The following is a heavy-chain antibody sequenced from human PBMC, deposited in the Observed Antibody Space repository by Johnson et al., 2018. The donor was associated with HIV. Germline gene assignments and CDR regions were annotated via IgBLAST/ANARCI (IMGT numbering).Heavy chain of an antibody. CDR3: AKAGNGDAFDI. Sequence: VQLVESGGGLVQPGGSLRLSCAASGFTFSSYWMSWVRQAPGKGLEWVANIKQDGSEKYYVDSVKGRFTISRDNSKNTLYLQMNSLRAEDTAVYYCAKAGNGDAFDIWGQGTMVTVSS. CDR2: IKQDGSEK. V-gene: IGHV3-7*01. J-gene: IGHJ3*02. D-gene: IGHD4-23*01. CDR1: GFTFSSYW.